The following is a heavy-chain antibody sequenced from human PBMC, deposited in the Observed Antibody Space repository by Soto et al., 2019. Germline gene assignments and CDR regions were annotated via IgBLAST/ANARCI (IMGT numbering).Heavy chain of an antibody. CDR1: GSITSSY. Sequence: SETLVPHLHCLCGSITSSYWSWIRRPPGEGLEWIAYIYDTGISGYTPSTSYNPSLKSRVTMSVDTSKSQFSLKLTSVTAADTAVYYCARGEDAFFYYGLDVWGQGITVTVSS. V-gene: IGHV4-59*01. CDR2: IYDTGISGYTPST. J-gene: IGHJ6*02. CDR3: ARGEDAFFYYGLDV.